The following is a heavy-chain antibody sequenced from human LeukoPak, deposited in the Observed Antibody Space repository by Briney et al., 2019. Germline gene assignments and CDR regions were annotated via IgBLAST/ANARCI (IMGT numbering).Heavy chain of an antibody. D-gene: IGHD1-7*01. CDR2: IKQDGSEK. Sequence: PSETLSLTCAVYGGSFSGYYWSWVRQAPGKGLEWVANIKQDGSEKYYVDSVKGRFTISRDNAKNSLYLQMNSLRAEDTAVYYCARQEVYNWNYLDWGQGTLVTVSS. V-gene: IGHV3-7*01. CDR1: GGSFSGYY. CDR3: ARQEVYNWNYLD. J-gene: IGHJ4*02.